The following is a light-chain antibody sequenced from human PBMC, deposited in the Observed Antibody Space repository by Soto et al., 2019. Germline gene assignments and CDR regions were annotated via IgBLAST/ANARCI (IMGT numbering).Light chain of an antibody. CDR3: QQYGTSIYT. V-gene: IGKV3-20*01. CDR2: DAS. J-gene: IGKJ2*01. Sequence: EIVLTQSPGTLSLSPGERATLSCRASQSVSGTYLAWYQQKPGQAPRLLIYDASSRATGIPDRFSGSGSGTDFTLTISRLEPADFAVYYCQQYGTSIYTFGQGTKLEIK. CDR1: QSVSGTY.